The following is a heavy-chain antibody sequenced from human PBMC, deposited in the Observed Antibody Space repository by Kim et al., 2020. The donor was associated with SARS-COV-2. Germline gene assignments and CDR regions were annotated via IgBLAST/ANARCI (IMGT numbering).Heavy chain of an antibody. V-gene: IGHV3-21*01. D-gene: IGHD3-22*01. J-gene: IGHJ4*02. Sequence: GGSLRLSCAASGFTFSSYSMNWVRQAPGKGLEWVSSISSGNIYIYYADSMRGRFTISRDNAKNSLYLQMNSLRAEDTAVYYCARDYYVSSATNYFDYWGQGTLVTVSS. CDR3: ARDYYVSSATNYFDY. CDR2: ISSGNIYI. CDR1: GFTFSSYS.